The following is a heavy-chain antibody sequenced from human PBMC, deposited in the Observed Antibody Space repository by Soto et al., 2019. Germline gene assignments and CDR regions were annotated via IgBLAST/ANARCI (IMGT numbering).Heavy chain of an antibody. V-gene: IGHV2-5*02. D-gene: IGHD1-26*01. CDR2: IYWDDDK. Sequence: QITLKESGPTLVKPTQTLTLTCTFSGFSLSTSGVGVGWIRQPPGKALEWLALIYWDDDKRYSPSLKSRLTITKDTSKNQVVLTMTTMDPVDTATYYCAHRHSGPVLYYFDYWGQGTLVTVSS. CDR3: AHRHSGPVLYYFDY. J-gene: IGHJ4*02. CDR1: GFSLSTSGVG.